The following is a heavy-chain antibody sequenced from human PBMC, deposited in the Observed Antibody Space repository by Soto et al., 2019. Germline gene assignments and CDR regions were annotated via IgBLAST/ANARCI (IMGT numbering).Heavy chain of an antibody. D-gene: IGHD3-10*01. CDR2: INDRGST. CDR3: ARADLYYSDSGSPFDY. Sequence: QVQLQQWGAGLLKPSETLSLTCAVYGGSFSGYYWSWIRQSPGKGLEWIAEINDRGSTSYNPSLKSRVTRAIDTSKNQFSLKLSSGTAADTAVYYCARADLYYSDSGSPFDYWGQGTLVTVSS. V-gene: IGHV4-34*01. J-gene: IGHJ4*02. CDR1: GGSFSGYY.